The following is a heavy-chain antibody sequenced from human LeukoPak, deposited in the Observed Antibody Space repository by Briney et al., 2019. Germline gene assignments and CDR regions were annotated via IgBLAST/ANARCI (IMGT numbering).Heavy chain of an antibody. V-gene: IGHV3-53*01. J-gene: IGHJ6*02. Sequence: GGSLRLSCAASGFTFSSNYMSWVRQAPGKGLEWVSVIYSGGSTYYADSVKGRFTISRDNSKNTLYLQMNSLRAEDTAVYYCTTGLSSLNYGMDVWGQGTTVTVSS. CDR2: IYSGGST. CDR1: GFTFSSNY. D-gene: IGHD6-13*01. CDR3: TTGLSSLNYGMDV.